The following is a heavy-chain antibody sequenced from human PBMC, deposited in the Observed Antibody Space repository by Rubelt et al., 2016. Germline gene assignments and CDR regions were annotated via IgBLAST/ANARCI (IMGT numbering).Heavy chain of an antibody. Sequence: GKGLEWVSTISDSGGITYYGDSVKGRFTISRDNSKNTLYLQMNSLRAEDTAVYYCAKDTFSYSSGWYHDWGQGTLVTVSS. CDR3: AKDTFSYSSGWYHD. CDR2: ISDSGGIT. D-gene: IGHD6-19*01. J-gene: IGHJ4*02. V-gene: IGHV3-23*01.